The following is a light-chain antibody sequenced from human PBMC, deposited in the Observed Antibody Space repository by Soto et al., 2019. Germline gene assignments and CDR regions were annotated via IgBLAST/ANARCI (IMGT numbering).Light chain of an antibody. Sequence: DIVMTQSPDSLAVSLGERATINCKSSQSVLYSSNNKNYLAWYQQKPGQPPKLLIYWASTRESGVPDRFSGSGSGTDFTLTISSLQAEDGAVYYCQQYYSTPRTVGQGTKVEIK. CDR1: QSVLYSSNNKNY. V-gene: IGKV4-1*01. CDR3: QQYYSTPRT. J-gene: IGKJ1*01. CDR2: WAS.